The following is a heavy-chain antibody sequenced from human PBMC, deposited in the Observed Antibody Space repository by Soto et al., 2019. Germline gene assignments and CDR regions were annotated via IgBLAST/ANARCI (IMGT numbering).Heavy chain of an antibody. J-gene: IGHJ4*02. CDR1: GGSFSSDA. CDR3: AREVVTETTLGHFDS. V-gene: IGHV1-69*06. CDR2: IIPMFDTT. D-gene: IGHD2-21*02. Sequence: ASVKVSCKASGGSFSSDAIPWVLQAPGQGLEWIGEIIPMFDTTNYAPEFQGRVTITADTATTTVYMEVNRLTPDDTAVYYCAREVVTETTLGHFDSWGQGALVTVSS.